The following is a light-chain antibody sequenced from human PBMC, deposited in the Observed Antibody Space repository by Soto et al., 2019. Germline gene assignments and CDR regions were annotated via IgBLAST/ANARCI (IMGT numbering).Light chain of an antibody. CDR1: SSNIGSTT. CDR3: AAWDDSLNGVV. V-gene: IGLV1-44*01. CDR2: NNN. J-gene: IGLJ7*01. Sequence: QSVLTQPTSASGTPGQRVTIACSGSSSNIGSTTVKWYQQLPGTAPKLLIYNNNQRPSGVPERFSGSKSVTSASLAISGLQSEYEADYYCAAWDDSLNGVVFGGGTQLTVL.